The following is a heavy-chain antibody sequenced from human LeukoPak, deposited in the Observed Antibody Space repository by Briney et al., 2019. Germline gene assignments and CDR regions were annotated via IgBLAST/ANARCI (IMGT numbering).Heavy chain of an antibody. CDR3: AHSYYDYVWGTVDAFDI. Sequence: GGSLQISCQGSGSTFTSYWIGWVRQVPGKGLEWMGIIYPGDSDTRYSPSFQGQVTISADKSISTAYLQWSSLKASDTAMYYCAHSYYDYVWGTVDAFDIWGQGTMVTVSS. CDR2: IYPGDSDT. CDR1: GSTFTSYW. J-gene: IGHJ3*02. V-gene: IGHV5-51*01. D-gene: IGHD3-16*01.